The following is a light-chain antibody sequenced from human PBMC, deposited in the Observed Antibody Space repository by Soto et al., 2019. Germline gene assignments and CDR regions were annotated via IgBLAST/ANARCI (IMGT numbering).Light chain of an antibody. CDR2: GTS. CDR1: QTVSSAY. V-gene: IGKV3-20*01. CDR3: QQYDSFPLIA. J-gene: IGKJ5*01. Sequence: EIVLTQSPGTLSLSPGERATLSCRASQTVSSAYLGWYQQKPGQAPRLLTYGTSSRATGIPDRFSGSGSGTDFTLTISRLEPEDFAVYYCQQYDSFPLIAFGQGTRLEIK.